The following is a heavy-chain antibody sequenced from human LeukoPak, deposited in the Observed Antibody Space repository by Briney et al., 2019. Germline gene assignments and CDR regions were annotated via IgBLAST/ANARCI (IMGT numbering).Heavy chain of an antibody. D-gene: IGHD2-15*01. J-gene: IGHJ3*02. CDR3: ARVVVAAADDAFDI. V-gene: IGHV1-18*01. CDR1: GCTFTSHG. CDR2: ISAYNGNT. Sequence: ASVKVSCKASGCTFTSHGISWVRQAPGQGREWMGWISAYNGNTNYAQKLQGRVTMTTDTSTSTAYMELRSLRSDDTAVYYCARVVVAAADDAFDIWGQGTMVTVSS.